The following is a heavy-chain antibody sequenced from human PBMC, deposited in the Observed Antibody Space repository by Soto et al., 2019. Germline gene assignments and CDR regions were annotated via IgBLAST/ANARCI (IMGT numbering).Heavy chain of an antibody. D-gene: IGHD5-18*01. V-gene: IGHV3-21*01. Sequence: GGSLRLSCAASGFTFSSYSMNWVHQAPGKGLEWVSSISSNRSYIYYADSVKDQITNSRDNAKNLLYLQMNSLRAEDTAVYYCARDQPGYSYGYGLGYWGQGT. CDR1: GFTFSSYS. CDR3: ARDQPGYSYGYGLGY. J-gene: IGHJ4*02. CDR2: ISSNRSYI.